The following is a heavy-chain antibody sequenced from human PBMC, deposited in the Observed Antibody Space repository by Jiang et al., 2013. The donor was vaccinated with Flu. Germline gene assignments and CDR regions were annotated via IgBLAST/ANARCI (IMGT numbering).Heavy chain of an antibody. V-gene: IGHV1-24*01. Sequence: SGAEVKKPGASVKVSCKVSGYTLTELSMHWVRQAPGKGLEWMGGFDPEDGETIYAQKFQGRVTMTEDTSTDTAYMELSSLRSEDTAVYYCATTMGYCSSTSCYPDVWGQGTTVTVSS. CDR3: ATTMGYCSSTSCYPDV. CDR2: FDPEDGET. CDR1: GYTLTELS. J-gene: IGHJ6*02. D-gene: IGHD2-2*01.